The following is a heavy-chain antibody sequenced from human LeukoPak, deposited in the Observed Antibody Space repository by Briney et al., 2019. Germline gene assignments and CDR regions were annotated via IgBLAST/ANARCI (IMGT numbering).Heavy chain of an antibody. CDR2: SNPNSGDT. V-gene: IGHV1-2*02. CDR1: GYTFTGYY. J-gene: IGHJ4*02. D-gene: IGHD6-19*01. CDR3: ARVGVAGNYFDY. Sequence: ASVKVSCKASGYTFTGYYMHWVRQAPGQGLEWMGWSNPNSGDTDYVQEFQGRVTMTRDTSISTAYMELSSLRSDDTAVYYCARVGVAGNYFDYWGQGTLVTVSS.